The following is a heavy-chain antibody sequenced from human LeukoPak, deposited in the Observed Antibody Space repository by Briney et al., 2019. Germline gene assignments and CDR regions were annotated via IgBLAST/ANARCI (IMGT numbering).Heavy chain of an antibody. Sequence: PGGSLRLSCAASGFTFSSYAMHWVHQAPGKGLEWVAVISYDGSNKYYADSVKGRFTISRDNSKNTLYLQMNSLRAEDTAVYYCARETGRSRAGGGFDYWGQGTLVTVSS. CDR3: ARETGRSRAGGGFDY. J-gene: IGHJ4*02. CDR2: ISYDGSNK. V-gene: IGHV3-30*04. D-gene: IGHD3-16*01. CDR1: GFTFSSYA.